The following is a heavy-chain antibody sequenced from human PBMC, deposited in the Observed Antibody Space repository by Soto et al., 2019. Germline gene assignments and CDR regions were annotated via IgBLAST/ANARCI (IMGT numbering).Heavy chain of an antibody. CDR3: AGKQDGALAY. J-gene: IGHJ4*02. CDR2: TYYRSKWYN. D-gene: IGHD1-26*01. Sequence: SQTLSLTCAISGDSVSSNSAAWNWIRQSPSRGLEWLGRTYYRSKWYNEYAVSVKSRITIKPDTSKNQFSLQLNSVIPEDTAVYCCAGKQDGALAYWGQGTLVTVSS. CDR1: GDSVSSNSAA. V-gene: IGHV6-1*01.